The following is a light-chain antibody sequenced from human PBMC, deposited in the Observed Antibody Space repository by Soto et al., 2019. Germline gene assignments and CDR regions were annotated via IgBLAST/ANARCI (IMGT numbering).Light chain of an antibody. J-gene: IGLJ1*01. V-gene: IGLV2-14*01. CDR1: SSDVGGYDY. Sequence: QSVLTQPASVSGSPGQSIAISCTGTSSDVGGYDYVSWYQQQPDKAPKLMIYEVTKRPSGVSNRFSGSKSGNTASLTISLLQAEDEADYYCSSHTSGSTRVFGTGTKVTVL. CDR2: EVT. CDR3: SSHTSGSTRV.